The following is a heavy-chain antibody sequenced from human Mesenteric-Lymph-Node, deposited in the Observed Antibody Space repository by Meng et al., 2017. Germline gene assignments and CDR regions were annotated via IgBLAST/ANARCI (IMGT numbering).Heavy chain of an antibody. Sequence: ASVKVSCKASGYKFSGYYLYWVRRARGQGLEWMGRINPNSGDRNSAQKFQGRVTMTRDTSLSTAYMELSSLRSDDTAVYYCARDNRNAFDIWGQGTMVTVSS. CDR2: INPNSGDR. CDR1: GYKFSGYY. D-gene: IGHD1-14*01. J-gene: IGHJ3*02. CDR3: ARDNRNAFDI. V-gene: IGHV1-2*06.